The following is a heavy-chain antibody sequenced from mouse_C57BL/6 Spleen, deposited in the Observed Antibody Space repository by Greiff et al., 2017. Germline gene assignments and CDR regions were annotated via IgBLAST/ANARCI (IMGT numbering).Heavy chain of an antibody. CDR1: GYAFSSYW. CDR2: IYPGDGDT. J-gene: IGHJ4*01. D-gene: IGHD1-1*01. CDR3: ARFITTVVGDAMDY. Sequence: QVQLKQSGAELVKPGASVKISCKASGYAFSSYWMNWVKQRPGKGLEWIGQIYPGDGDTNYNGKFKGKATLTADKSSSTAYMQLSSLTSEDSAVYFGARFITTVVGDAMDYWGQGTSVTVSS. V-gene: IGHV1-80*01.